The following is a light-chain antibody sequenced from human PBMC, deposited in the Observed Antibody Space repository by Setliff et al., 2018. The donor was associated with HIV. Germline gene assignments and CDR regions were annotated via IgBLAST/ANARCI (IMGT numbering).Light chain of an antibody. J-gene: IGLJ1*01. V-gene: IGLV1-40*01. CDR3: QSYDTGLSGFYV. CDR1: SSXXXAGYD. CDR2: VNV. Sequence: VLTQPPSXSGAPGQRVTISCTGSSSXXXAGYDVQWYRQLPGTAPKLLIFVNVNRPSGVPDRFSGSKSGTSASLAITGLQAEDEADYYCQSYDTGLSGFYVFGAGTKVTVL.